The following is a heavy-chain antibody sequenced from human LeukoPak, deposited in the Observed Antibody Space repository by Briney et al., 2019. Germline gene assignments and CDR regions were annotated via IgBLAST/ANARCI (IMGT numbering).Heavy chain of an antibody. D-gene: IGHD3-3*01. CDR2: IYTSGST. V-gene: IGHV4-61*02. J-gene: IGHJ5*02. Sequence: PSETLSLTCTVSGGSISSGSYYWSWIRQPAGKGLEWIGRIYTSGSTNYNPSLKSRVTMSVDTSKNQFSLKLSSVTAADTAVYYCARDAGAFLRDFWSGYYNWFDPWGQGTLVTVSS. CDR3: ARDAGAFLRDFWSGYYNWFDP. CDR1: GGSISSGSYY.